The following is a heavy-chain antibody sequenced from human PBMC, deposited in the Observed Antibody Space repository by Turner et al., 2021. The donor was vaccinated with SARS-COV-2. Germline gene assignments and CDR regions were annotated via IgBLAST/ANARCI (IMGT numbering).Heavy chain of an antibody. V-gene: IGHV4-34*01. J-gene: IGHJ4*02. Sequence: QVQLQQWGAGPLKPSETLSLICAVNGGSLSGYYWTWIRQPPGKGLEWIGEVHPYGTTYYTPSLKSRVSMSVDTSKIQFSLKLNSVTAADTAFYYCARGDDPRKSGVVWGQGTLVTVSS. CDR3: ARGDDPRKSGVV. CDR2: VHPYGTT. D-gene: IGHD3-3*01. CDR1: GGSLSGYY.